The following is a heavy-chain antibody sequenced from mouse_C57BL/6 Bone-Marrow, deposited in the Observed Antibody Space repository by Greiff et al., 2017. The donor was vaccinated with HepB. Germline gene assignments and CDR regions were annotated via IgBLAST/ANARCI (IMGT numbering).Heavy chain of an antibody. CDR3: ARGDYGSSYVWFAY. D-gene: IGHD1-1*01. V-gene: IGHV1-69*01. CDR1: GYTFTSYW. CDR2: IDPSDSYT. J-gene: IGHJ3*01. Sequence: QVQLKESGAELVMPGASVKLSCKASGYTFTSYWMHWVKQRPGQGLEWIGEIDPSDSYTNYNQKFKGKSTLTVDKSSSTAYMQLSSLTSEDSAVYYCARGDYGSSYVWFAYWGQGTLVTVSA.